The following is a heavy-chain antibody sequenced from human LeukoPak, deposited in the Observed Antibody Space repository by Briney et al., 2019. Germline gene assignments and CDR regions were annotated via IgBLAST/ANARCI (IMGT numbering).Heavy chain of an antibody. J-gene: IGHJ4*02. D-gene: IGHD3-22*01. CDR3: ARGWPYDSSGYNQNYFDY. Sequence: SVKVSCKASGGTFSSYAISWVRQAPGQGLEWMGGTIPIFGTANYAQKFQGRVTITADKSTSTAYMELSSLRSEDTAVYYCARGWPYDSSGYNQNYFDYWGQGTLVTVSS. V-gene: IGHV1-69*06. CDR2: TIPIFGTA. CDR1: GGTFSSYA.